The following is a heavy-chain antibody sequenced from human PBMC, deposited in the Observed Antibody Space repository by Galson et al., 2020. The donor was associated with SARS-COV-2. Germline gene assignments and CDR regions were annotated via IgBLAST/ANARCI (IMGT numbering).Heavy chain of an antibody. Sequence: ASVQVSCKASGYTFNGYYIHWVRQAPGQGLEWMGWINTNSGGTTYAENFQDWVTMTRDTSISTAYMELSRLRSDDTAVYYCARDNDHDAFDIWGQGTMVTVSS. CDR2: INTNSGGT. CDR3: ARDNDHDAFDI. CDR1: GYTFNGYY. V-gene: IGHV1-2*04. D-gene: IGHD1-1*01. J-gene: IGHJ3*02.